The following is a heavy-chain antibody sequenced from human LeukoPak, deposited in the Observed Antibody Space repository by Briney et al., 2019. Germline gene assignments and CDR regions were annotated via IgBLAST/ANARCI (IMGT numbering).Heavy chain of an antibody. CDR1: GGSFSGYY. Sequence: SETLSLTCAVYGGSFSGYYWSWIRQPPGKGLEWIGEINHSGSTNYNPSLKSRVTISVDTSKNQRSLKLSSVTAADTAVYYCARGRAVVVPVVTRLPYFDYWGQGTLVTVSS. CDR2: INHSGST. V-gene: IGHV4-34*01. CDR3: ARGRAVVVPVVTRLPYFDY. D-gene: IGHD2-2*01. J-gene: IGHJ4*02.